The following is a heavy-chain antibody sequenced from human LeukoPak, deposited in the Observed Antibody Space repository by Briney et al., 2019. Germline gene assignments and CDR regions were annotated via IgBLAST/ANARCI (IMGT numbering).Heavy chain of an antibody. Sequence: GGSLRLSCAASGFTFSSYAMSWVRQAPGKGMEWVSAISGSGGSAYYADSVKGRFTISRDNSKNTLYLQMNSLRAEDTAVYYCAKSVVYIAVAGTGDYWGQGTLVTVSS. CDR2: ISGSGGSA. V-gene: IGHV3-23*01. CDR3: AKSVVYIAVAGTGDY. D-gene: IGHD6-19*01. CDR1: GFTFSSYA. J-gene: IGHJ4*02.